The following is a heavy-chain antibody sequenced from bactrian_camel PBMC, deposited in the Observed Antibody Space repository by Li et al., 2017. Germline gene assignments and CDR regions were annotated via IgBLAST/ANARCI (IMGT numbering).Heavy chain of an antibody. CDR2: LDSDGAT. CDR1: GFIFSVHC. CDR3: AALKIWVRGRCLEMLTLDSAY. V-gene: IGHV3S53*01. D-gene: IGHD1*01. J-gene: IGHJ6*01. Sequence: VQLVESGGGSVQAGGSLRLSCPISGFIFSVHCMGWFRQAPGKEREAVATLDSDGATTYTDSVKGRFTISKDNAKNTLYLEMNSVKPEDTAMYYCAALKIWVRGRCLEMLTLDSAYWGQGTQVTVS.